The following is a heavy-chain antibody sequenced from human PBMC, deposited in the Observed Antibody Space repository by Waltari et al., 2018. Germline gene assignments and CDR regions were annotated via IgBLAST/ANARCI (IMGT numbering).Heavy chain of an antibody. CDR3: ARERNSLYYYAMDV. CDR2: INWDASFV. Sequence: EVQLVESGGLVVQPGGSLRLSCAASGFKFDDYAMYWVRQAPAKGLEWVSFINWDASFVDYGDSVKGRIIVSRDNRKNSLYLQFNSLQPEDTALYYCARERNSLYYYAMDVWGQGTTVTVSS. CDR1: GFKFDDYA. V-gene: IGHV3-43D*03. J-gene: IGHJ6*02.